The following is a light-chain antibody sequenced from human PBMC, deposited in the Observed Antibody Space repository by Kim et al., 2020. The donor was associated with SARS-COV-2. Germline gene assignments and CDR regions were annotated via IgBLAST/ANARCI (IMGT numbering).Light chain of an antibody. CDR1: QGISSY. V-gene: IGKV1-8*01. Sequence: ASTGDRGTITCRASQGISSYLAWYQQRPGKAPKLLIYGASTLQSGVPSRFSGSGSGTDFTLTISSLQSEDFATYHCQQYYSYPPTFGQGTNVDIK. J-gene: IGKJ1*01. CDR2: GAS. CDR3: QQYYSYPPT.